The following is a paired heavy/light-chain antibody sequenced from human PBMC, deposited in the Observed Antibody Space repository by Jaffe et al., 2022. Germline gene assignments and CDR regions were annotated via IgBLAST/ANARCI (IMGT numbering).Light chain of an antibody. V-gene: IGLV2-18*02. CDR3: FSYTSSSPFNV. CDR1: SSDVGSYNR. CDR2: EVT. J-gene: IGLJ1*01. Sequence: QSALTQPPSVSGSPGQSVTISCTGTSSDVGSYNRVSWYQQPPGTAPKLMIYEVTNRPSGVPDRFSGSKSGNTASLTISGLQAEDEADYYCFSYTSSSPFNVFGTGTKVTVL.
Heavy chain of an antibody. Sequence: EVQLVESGGGLVQPGGSLRLSCAASGFTFSSQWMHWVRQAPGKGLVWVSVIKPDGSTTNYADSVKGRFTISRDNAKNTLYLQMNSLRAEDTAVYFCTRAGAPYAFDIWGQGTMVTVSS. D-gene: IGHD1-26*01. CDR2: IKPDGSTT. J-gene: IGHJ3*02. CDR3: TRAGAPYAFDI. V-gene: IGHV3-74*01. CDR1: GFTFSSQW.